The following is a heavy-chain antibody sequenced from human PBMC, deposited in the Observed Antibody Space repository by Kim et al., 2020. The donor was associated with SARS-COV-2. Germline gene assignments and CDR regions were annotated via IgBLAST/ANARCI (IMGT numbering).Heavy chain of an antibody. J-gene: IGHJ5*02. Sequence: KFQGRVTMTRNTSISTAYMELSSLGSEDTAVYYCARVVVYPAVGVWWFDPWGQGTLVTVSS. CDR3: ARVVVYPAVGVWWFDP. V-gene: IGHV1-8*01. D-gene: IGHD2-21*01.